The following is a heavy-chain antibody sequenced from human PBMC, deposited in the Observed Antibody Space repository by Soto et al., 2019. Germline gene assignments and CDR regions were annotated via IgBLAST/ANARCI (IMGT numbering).Heavy chain of an antibody. Sequence: EVQLLESGGGLVQPGGSLRLSCAAYGFTFSSYAMRWVRQAPVKGLEWVSAISGSGGSTYYADSVKGRFTISRDNSKNTLYLQMHSLRAEDTAVYYCARRGSGSYYDYWGQGTLVTVSS. CDR3: ARRGSGSYYDY. CDR1: GFTFSSYA. V-gene: IGHV3-23*01. J-gene: IGHJ4*02. CDR2: ISGSGGST. D-gene: IGHD1-26*01.